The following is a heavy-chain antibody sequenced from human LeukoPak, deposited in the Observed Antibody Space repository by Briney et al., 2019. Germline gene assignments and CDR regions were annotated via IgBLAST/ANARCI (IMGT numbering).Heavy chain of an antibody. J-gene: IGHJ6*03. Sequence: GGSLRLSCAASGFTFSNYWMTWVRRAPGKGLEWVADIKQDGSEKLYVNSVRGRFTISRDNAKMSLFLQMNSLRAEDTAVYYCARDNGVVHGVYYMDVWGKGTTVTVS. D-gene: IGHD3-3*01. V-gene: IGHV3-7*01. CDR1: GFTFSNYW. CDR3: ARDNGVVHGVYYMDV. CDR2: IKQDGSEK.